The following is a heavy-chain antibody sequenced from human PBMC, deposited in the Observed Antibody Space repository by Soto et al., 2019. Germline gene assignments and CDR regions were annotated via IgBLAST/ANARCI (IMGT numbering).Heavy chain of an antibody. CDR1: GFTFSSYG. J-gene: IGHJ4*02. CDR2: ISYDGSNK. Sequence: PGGSLRLSCEASGFTFSSYGMHWVRQAPGKGLEWVAVISYDGSNKYYADSVKGRFTISRDNSKNTLYLQMNSLRAEDTAVYYCAKDLEEDYYDSSGYLAYWGQGTRVTVSS. V-gene: IGHV3-30*18. D-gene: IGHD3-22*01. CDR3: AKDLEEDYYDSSGYLAY.